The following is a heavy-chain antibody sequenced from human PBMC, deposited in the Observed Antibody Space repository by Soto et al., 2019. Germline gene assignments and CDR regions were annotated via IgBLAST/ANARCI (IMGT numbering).Heavy chain of an antibody. CDR3: ARGTAGMDDAFDI. V-gene: IGHV1-2*04. D-gene: IGHD6-19*01. J-gene: IGHJ3*02. CDR2: INPNSGGT. Sequence: ASVKVSCKASGYTFTGYYMHWVRQAPGQGLEWMGWINPNSGGTNYAQKFQGWVTTTRDTSISTAYMELSRLRSDDTAVYYCARGTAGMDDAFDIWGQGTMVTVSS. CDR1: GYTFTGYY.